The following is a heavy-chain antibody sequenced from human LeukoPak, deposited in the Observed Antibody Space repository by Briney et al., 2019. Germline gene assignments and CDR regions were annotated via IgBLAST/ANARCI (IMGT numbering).Heavy chain of an antibody. V-gene: IGHV3-7*01. CDR2: IRQDGSER. CDR3: ARDWGSTGYDLYDS. CDR1: RFIFSNDW. J-gene: IGHJ4*02. Sequence: GGSLRLSCAASRFIFSNDWRTWVRQAPGKGLEWVAHIRQDGSERHYVDSVKDRFTISRDNAKNSLDLQMDSLRAEDTAVYYCARDWGSTGYDLYDSWGQGTLVTVSS. D-gene: IGHD5-12*01.